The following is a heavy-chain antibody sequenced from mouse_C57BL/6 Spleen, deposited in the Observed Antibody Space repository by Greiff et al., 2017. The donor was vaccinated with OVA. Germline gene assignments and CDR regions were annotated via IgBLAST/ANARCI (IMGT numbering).Heavy chain of an antibody. V-gene: IGHV1-69*01. CDR2: IDPSDSYT. Sequence: QVQLKQPGAELVMPGASVKLSCKASGYTFTSYWMHWVKQRPGQGLEWIGVIDPSDSYTNYNQKFKGKATLTVDKSSSTAYMQLSRLTSKDSTVDYCARKSCYGSVYAKGDWGQGASVTVAS. J-gene: IGHJ4*01. CDR1: GYTFTSYW. CDR3: ARKSCYGSVYAKGD. D-gene: IGHD1-1*01.